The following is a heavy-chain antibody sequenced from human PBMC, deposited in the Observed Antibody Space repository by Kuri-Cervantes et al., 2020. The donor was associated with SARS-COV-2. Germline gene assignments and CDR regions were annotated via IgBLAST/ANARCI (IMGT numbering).Heavy chain of an antibody. J-gene: IGHJ5*02. CDR2: IFSNDEK. Sequence: SGPTLVKPTQTLTLTCTFSGFSLSTNGMGVSWIRQPPGKALEWLAHIFSNDEKSYSTSLKSRLTISKDTSKSQVVLTMTNMDPVDTATYYCARIQRARDSGSYYGWFDPWGQGTLVTVSS. V-gene: IGHV2-26*01. D-gene: IGHD1-26*01. CDR1: GFSLSTNGMG. CDR3: ARIQRARDSGSYYGWFDP.